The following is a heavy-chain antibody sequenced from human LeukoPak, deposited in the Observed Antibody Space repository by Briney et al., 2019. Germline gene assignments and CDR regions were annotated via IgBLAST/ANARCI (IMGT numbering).Heavy chain of an antibody. D-gene: IGHD2-2*01. V-gene: IGHV3-48*02. J-gene: IGHJ4*02. CDR2: ISSSSSAI. CDR3: ARDERYCTSTSCYVFDC. CDR1: RFTFSSYS. Sequence: GGSLRLSCTASRFTFSSYSMNWVRQAPGKGLEWVSSISSSSSAIYYADSVKGRFTISRDNAKNSLYLQMNSLRDEDTAMYYCARDERYCTSTSCYVFDCWGQGTLVTVSS.